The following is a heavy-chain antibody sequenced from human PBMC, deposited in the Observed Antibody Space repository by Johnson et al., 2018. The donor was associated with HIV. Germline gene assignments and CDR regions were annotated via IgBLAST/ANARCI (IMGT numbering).Heavy chain of an antibody. Sequence: VQLVESGGGVVQPGGSLRLSCAASGFTFSIYGIHWVRQAQGKGLEWVAFIRYDGSNKYYADSVKGRFTISRDNSKNTLYLQMNSLRAEDMAVYYCARGLGAAAGAFDIWGQGTMVTVSS. D-gene: IGHD6-13*01. CDR3: ARGLGAAAGAFDI. CDR2: IRYDGSNK. J-gene: IGHJ3*02. CDR1: GFTFSIYG. V-gene: IGHV3-30*02.